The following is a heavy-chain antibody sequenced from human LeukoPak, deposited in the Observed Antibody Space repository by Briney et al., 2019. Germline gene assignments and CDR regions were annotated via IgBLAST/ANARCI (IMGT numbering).Heavy chain of an antibody. Sequence: GGSLRLSCAASGFTFNSYAMSWVRQAPGRGLEWVSAISGSGGSTYYADSVKGRFTISRDNSKYTLYLQMNSLRAEDTAVYYCAKDRGWAVAGLDYWGQGALVTVSS. D-gene: IGHD6-19*01. CDR2: ISGSGGST. CDR1: GFTFNSYA. CDR3: AKDRGWAVAGLDY. V-gene: IGHV3-23*01. J-gene: IGHJ4*02.